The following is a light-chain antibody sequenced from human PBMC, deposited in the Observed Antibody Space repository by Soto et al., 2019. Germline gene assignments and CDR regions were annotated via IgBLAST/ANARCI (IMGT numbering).Light chain of an antibody. CDR1: QSVSSY. CDR3: QQRSNWLT. V-gene: IGKV3-11*01. CDR2: DAS. J-gene: IGKJ4*01. Sequence: DIVLTHSPATLSLSPCERATLSFSASQSVSSYLAWYQQKPGQAPRLLIYDASNRATGIPARFSGSGSGTDFTLTISSLEPEDFAVYYCQQRSNWLTFGGGTKVDIK.